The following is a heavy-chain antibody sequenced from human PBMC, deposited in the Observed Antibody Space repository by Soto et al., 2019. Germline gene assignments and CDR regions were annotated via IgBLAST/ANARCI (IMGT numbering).Heavy chain of an antibody. V-gene: IGHV4-39*01. CDR3: ARLEGLATISYYFDY. CDR1: GDSINSDNYY. J-gene: IGHJ4*02. D-gene: IGHD3-9*01. Sequence: QLQLQESGPGLVKPSETLSLTCSVSGDSINSDNYYWGWIRQPPGKGLKWIGSIYYRGNTYYNPSHKTRVTLSLDKSKSQFSLKLNSVTAADSAVYFCARLEGLATISYYFDYWGQGTLVTVSS. CDR2: IYYRGNT.